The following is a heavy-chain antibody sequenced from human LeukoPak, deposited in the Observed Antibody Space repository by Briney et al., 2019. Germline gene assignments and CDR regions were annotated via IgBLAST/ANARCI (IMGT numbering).Heavy chain of an antibody. J-gene: IGHJ2*01. V-gene: IGHV3-7*01. CDR2: IKQDGSEK. CDR3: AKGAWNFDL. CDR1: GFSFNSYW. Sequence: GGSLRLSWVASGFSFNSYWMSWVRQAPGKGLEWVANIKQDGSEKSYVGSVKGRFTISRDNAKNSLYLQMSSLRAADTAVYFCAKGAWNFDLWGRGTLVSVSS.